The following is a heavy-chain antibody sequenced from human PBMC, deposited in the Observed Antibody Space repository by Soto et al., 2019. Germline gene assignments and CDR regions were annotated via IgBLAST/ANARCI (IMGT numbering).Heavy chain of an antibody. CDR1: GYSFTSLD. D-gene: IGHD1-26*01. V-gene: IGHV1-8*01. CDR2: MQPSTGRA. CDR3: ARGVSAGVDY. Sequence: GASVKVSCKASGYSFTSLDINWVRQTAGQGLEWMGWMQPSTGRAGYAQKFQGRVTMTRDTSINTAYMELTTLTSDDTAFYYCARGVSAGVDYWGQGTLVTVSS. J-gene: IGHJ4*02.